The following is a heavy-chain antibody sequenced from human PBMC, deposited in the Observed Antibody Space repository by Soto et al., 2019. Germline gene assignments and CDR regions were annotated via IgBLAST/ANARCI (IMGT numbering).Heavy chain of an antibody. CDR3: ARGDGDGYFDL. Sequence: QLQLRESGSGLVKPSQTLSLTCAVSGDSISGVVYSWNWIRQPPGKGLEWIGYIYPSGTTYYNPSLKSXXTXSXXTSKNQFSLRLSSVTAADTAVYYCARGDGDGYFDLWGRGTLVTVSS. J-gene: IGHJ2*01. CDR1: GDSISGVVYS. D-gene: IGHD4-17*01. CDR2: IYPSGTT. V-gene: IGHV4-30-2*01.